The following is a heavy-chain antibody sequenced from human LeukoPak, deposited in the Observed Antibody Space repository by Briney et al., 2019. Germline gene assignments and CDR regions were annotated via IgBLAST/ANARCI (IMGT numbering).Heavy chain of an antibody. CDR3: ARAGRYYDILTGYFVDNWFDP. CDR1: GGSISSGSYY. CDR2: IYTSGST. J-gene: IGHJ5*02. V-gene: IGHV4-61*02. D-gene: IGHD3-9*01. Sequence: SETLSLTCTVSGGSISSGSYYWSWIRQPAGKGLEWIGCIYTSGSTNYNPSLKSRVTISVDTSKNQFSLKLSSVTAADTAVYYCARAGRYYDILTGYFVDNWFDPWGQGTLVTVSS.